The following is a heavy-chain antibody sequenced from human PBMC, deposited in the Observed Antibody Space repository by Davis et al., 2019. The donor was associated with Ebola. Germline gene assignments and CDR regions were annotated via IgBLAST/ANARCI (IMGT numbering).Heavy chain of an antibody. CDR1: GFTFSDYG. V-gene: IGHV3-30*18. Sequence: GGSLRLSCAASGFTFSDYGMHWVRQAPGKGLEWAAVISYDGNNKFYADSVKGRFTISRDNSKNNLFLQMNSLRAGDTAIYYCVKLRSRGYFDYWGQGALVTVSS. CDR3: VKLRSRGYFDY. D-gene: IGHD4-17*01. J-gene: IGHJ4*02. CDR2: ISYDGNNK.